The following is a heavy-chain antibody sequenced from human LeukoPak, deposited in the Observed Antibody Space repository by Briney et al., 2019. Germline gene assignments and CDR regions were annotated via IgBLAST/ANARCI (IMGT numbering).Heavy chain of an antibody. J-gene: IGHJ4*02. CDR1: GYTFTGYY. V-gene: IGHV1-2*02. D-gene: IGHD3-22*01. CDR2: INPNSGGT. CDR3: ARESADYYDSSGTTYYFDY. Sequence: ASVKVSCKASGYTFTGYYMHWVRQAPGQGLERMGWINPNSGGTNYAQKFQGRVTMTRDTSISTAYMELSRLRSDDTAVYYCARESADYYDSSGTTYYFDYWGQGTLVTVSS.